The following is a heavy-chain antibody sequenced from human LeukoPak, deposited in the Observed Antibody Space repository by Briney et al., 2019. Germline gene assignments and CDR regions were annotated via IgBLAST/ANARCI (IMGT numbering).Heavy chain of an antibody. CDR3: ARVEHDYGDG. Sequence: GASVKVSCKASVYTFTGYYMHWVRQAPGQGLEWMGWINPNSDGTNYAQKFQGRVTMTRDTSISTAYMELSRLRSDDTAVYYCARVEHDYGDGWGQGTLVTVSS. CDR2: INPNSDGT. V-gene: IGHV1-2*02. CDR1: VYTFTGYY. J-gene: IGHJ4*02. D-gene: IGHD4-17*01.